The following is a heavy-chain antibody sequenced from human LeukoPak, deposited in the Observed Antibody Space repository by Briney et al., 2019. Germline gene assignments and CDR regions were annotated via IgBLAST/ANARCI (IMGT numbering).Heavy chain of an antibody. CDR1: VYSISSGYY. V-gene: IGHV4-38-2*01. Sequence: SETLSLTCVVSVYSISSGYYWGWIRQPPGKGLEWIGTIYHSGGTYYNPSLKSRVTISVDTSKNQFSLKLGSVTAADTAVYYCARHGGLVVPAAPDYWGQGTLVTVSS. CDR2: IYHSGGT. D-gene: IGHD2-2*01. J-gene: IGHJ4*02. CDR3: ARHGGLVVPAAPDY.